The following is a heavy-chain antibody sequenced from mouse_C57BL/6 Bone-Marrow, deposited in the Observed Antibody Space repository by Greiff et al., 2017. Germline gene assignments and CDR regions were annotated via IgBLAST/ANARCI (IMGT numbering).Heavy chain of an antibody. V-gene: IGHV14-1*01. Sequence: VHVKQSGAELVRPGASVKLSCTASGFNIKDYYMHWVKQRPEQGLEWIGRIDPEDGDTEYAPKFQGKATMTADTSSNTAYLQLSSLTSEDTAVYYCTTDPGTGPWFAYWGQGTLVTVSA. D-gene: IGHD4-1*01. J-gene: IGHJ3*01. CDR3: TTDPGTGPWFAY. CDR2: IDPEDGDT. CDR1: GFNIKDYY.